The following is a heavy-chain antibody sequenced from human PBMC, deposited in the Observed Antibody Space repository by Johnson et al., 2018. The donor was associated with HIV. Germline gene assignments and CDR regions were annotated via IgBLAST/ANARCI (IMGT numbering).Heavy chain of an antibody. D-gene: IGHD2-21*02. Sequence: VQLVESGGGLVQPGGSLTLSCVGSGFTFSSYAMSWVRQAPGKGLEWVSGLSGGGGNTYYADSVKGRFTIPRDTSKNTLSLQRNSLRAEDTAVYYGAKSLAYCGGDCYSPDAFDIWGQGTMVTVSS. CDR3: AKSLAYCGGDCYSPDAFDI. CDR1: GFTFSSYA. J-gene: IGHJ3*02. V-gene: IGHV3-23*04. CDR2: LSGGGGNT.